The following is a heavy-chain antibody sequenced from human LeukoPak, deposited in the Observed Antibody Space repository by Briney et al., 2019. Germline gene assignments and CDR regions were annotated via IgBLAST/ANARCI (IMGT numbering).Heavy chain of an antibody. J-gene: IGHJ4*02. V-gene: IGHV4-61*01. CDR2: IYYSGST. CDR1: GGAISGGSYY. D-gene: IGHD2/OR15-2a*01. CDR3: ARGEYGLFDY. Sequence: SETLSLTCTVSGGAISGGSYYWSWIRQPPGKGLEWVGYIYYSGSTKYNLSLKSRVTISVDTSKNQLSLKLSSVTAADTAVYYCARGEYGLFDYWGQGTLVTVSS.